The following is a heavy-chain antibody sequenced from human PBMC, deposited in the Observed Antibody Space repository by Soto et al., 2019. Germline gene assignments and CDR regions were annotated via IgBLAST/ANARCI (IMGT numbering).Heavy chain of an antibody. V-gene: IGHV1-69*02. J-gene: IGHJ6*03. CDR1: GGTFSSYT. Sequence: QVQLVQSGAEVKKPGSSVKVSCKASGGTFSSYTISWVRQAPGQGLEWMGRIIPILGIANYAQKFQGRVTITADKSTSTAYMELSSLRSEDTAVYYCATTLLGYCSGGSCYVPVYYYYYMDVLGKGTTVTVSS. CDR2: IIPILGIA. D-gene: IGHD2-15*01. CDR3: ATTLLGYCSGGSCYVPVYYYYYMDV.